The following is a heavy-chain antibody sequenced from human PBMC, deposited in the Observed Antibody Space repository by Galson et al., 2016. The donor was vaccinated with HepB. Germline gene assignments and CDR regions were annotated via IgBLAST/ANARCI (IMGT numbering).Heavy chain of an antibody. V-gene: IGHV1-18*01. J-gene: IGHJ6*02. CDR1: GYTFNTYA. D-gene: IGHD3-16*01. CDR2: ISTYNGDT. Sequence: SVKVSCKASGYTFNTYAINWVRQAPGQGLEWMGWISTYNGDTHFAQKFQGRVTMTTDTSTSTAYMALRSLRSDDTAVYYGARDQGGGYGMDVWGQGTTVTVSS. CDR3: ARDQGGGYGMDV.